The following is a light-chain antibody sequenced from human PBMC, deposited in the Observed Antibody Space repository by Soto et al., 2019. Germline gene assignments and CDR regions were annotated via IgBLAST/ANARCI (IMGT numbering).Light chain of an antibody. CDR1: QSLLHSNGYNY. CDR3: MHALQTAIT. V-gene: IGKV2-28*01. Sequence: DIVMTQSPLSLPVTPGEPASISCRSSQSLLHSNGYNYLDWYLQKPGQSPQLLIYLGSNRASGVPDRFSGSGSGTDFTLKISRVEAEDVGVYYCMHALQTAITFVQGTRLEIK. CDR2: LGS. J-gene: IGKJ5*01.